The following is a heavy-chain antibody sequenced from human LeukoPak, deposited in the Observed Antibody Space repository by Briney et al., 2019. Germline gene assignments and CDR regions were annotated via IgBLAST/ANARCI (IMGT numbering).Heavy chain of an antibody. Sequence: SGPTLVKPTQTLTLTCTFSGFSLSTSGVGVGWVRQPPGKALQWLALIYGNDDKRYSPSLKSRLTVTKDTSKNQVVLTVTNMDPVDTATYYCVHDIPGGEGFQHWGQGTLVTVSS. CDR1: GFSLSTSGVG. V-gene: IGHV2-5*01. CDR3: VHDIPGGEGFQH. CDR2: IYGNDDK. J-gene: IGHJ1*01. D-gene: IGHD3-16*01.